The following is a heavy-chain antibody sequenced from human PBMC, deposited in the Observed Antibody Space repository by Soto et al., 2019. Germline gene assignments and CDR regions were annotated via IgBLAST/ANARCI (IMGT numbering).Heavy chain of an antibody. CDR1: GFTFSSYW. Sequence: PGGSLRLSCAASGFTFSSYWMSWVRQAPGKGLEWVANIKQDGSEKYYVDSVKGRFTISRDNAKNSLYLQMNSLRAEDTAVYYCAREVVEWLSGNYYYGMDVWGQGTTVTVSS. CDR3: AREVVEWLSGNYYYGMDV. D-gene: IGHD3-3*01. V-gene: IGHV3-7*01. CDR2: IKQDGSEK. J-gene: IGHJ6*02.